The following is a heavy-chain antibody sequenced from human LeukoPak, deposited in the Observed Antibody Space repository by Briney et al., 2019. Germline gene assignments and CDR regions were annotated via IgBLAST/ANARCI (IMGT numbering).Heavy chain of an antibody. Sequence: ASVKVSCKVSGYTLTELSMHWVRQAPGKGLEWMGGFDPEDGETIYAQKFQGRVTMTEDTSTDTAYMELSSLRPEDTAVYYCATAQVLAEWLLFDYWGQGTLVTVSS. CDR3: ATAQVLAEWLLFDY. D-gene: IGHD3-3*01. V-gene: IGHV1-24*01. CDR2: FDPEDGET. J-gene: IGHJ4*02. CDR1: GYTLTELS.